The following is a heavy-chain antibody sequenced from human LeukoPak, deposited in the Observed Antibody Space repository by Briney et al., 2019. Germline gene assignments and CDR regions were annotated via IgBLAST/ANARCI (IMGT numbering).Heavy chain of an antibody. CDR2: ISGSGGST. Sequence: GGSLRLSCVASGFTFSSYAMTWVRQAPGKGLEWVSAISGSGGSTYHADSVKGRFTISRDNSKSTLYLQMNSLRAEDTAVYFCATDTSAIFDSWGQGTLVTVSS. V-gene: IGHV3-23*01. J-gene: IGHJ4*02. CDR1: GFTFSSYA. D-gene: IGHD2-2*01. CDR3: ATDTSAIFDS.